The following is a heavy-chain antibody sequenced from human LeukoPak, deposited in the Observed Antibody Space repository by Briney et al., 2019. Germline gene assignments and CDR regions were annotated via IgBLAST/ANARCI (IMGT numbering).Heavy chain of an antibody. J-gene: IGHJ1*01. CDR3: ARDSVSSYDFWSGYYAEYFQH. D-gene: IGHD3-3*01. Sequence: GGSLRLSCAASGFTFSSYSMNWVRRAPGKGLEWVTSISSSSSYIYYADSVKGRFTISRDNAKNSLYLQMNSLRAEDTAVYYCARDSVSSYDFWSGYYAEYFQHWGQGHPGHHLL. V-gene: IGHV3-21*01. CDR1: GFTFSSYS. CDR2: ISSSSSYI.